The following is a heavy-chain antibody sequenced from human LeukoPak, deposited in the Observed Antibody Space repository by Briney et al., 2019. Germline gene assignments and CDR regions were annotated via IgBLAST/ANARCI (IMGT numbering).Heavy chain of an antibody. V-gene: IGHV1-3*01. D-gene: IGHD1-26*01. CDR2: VNAGNGNT. J-gene: IGHJ4*02. Sequence: GASVKVSCKASGYTFTSYAMHWVRQAPGQRLEWMGWVNAGNGNTKYSQKFQGRVTITRDTSASTAYMELSSLRSEDTAVYYCARAWVGGRIDYWGQGTLVTVSS. CDR1: GYTFTSYA. CDR3: ARAWVGGRIDY.